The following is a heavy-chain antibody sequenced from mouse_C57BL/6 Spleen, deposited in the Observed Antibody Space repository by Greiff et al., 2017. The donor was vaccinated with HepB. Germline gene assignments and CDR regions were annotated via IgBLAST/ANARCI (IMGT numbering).Heavy chain of an antibody. Sequence: QVQLQQPGAELVKPGASVKMSCKASGYTFTSYWITWVKQRPGQGLEWIGDIYPGSGSTNYNEKFKSKATLTVDTSSSTAYMQLSSLTSEDSAVYYCARDDYGSRGRYFDVWGTGTTVTVSS. CDR2: IYPGSGST. CDR3: ARDDYGSRGRYFDV. J-gene: IGHJ1*03. CDR1: GYTFTSYW. V-gene: IGHV1-55*01. D-gene: IGHD1-1*01.